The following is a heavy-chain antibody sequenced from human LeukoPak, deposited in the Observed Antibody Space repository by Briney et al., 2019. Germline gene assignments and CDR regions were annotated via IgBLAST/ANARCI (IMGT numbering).Heavy chain of an antibody. Sequence: PGGSLRLSCAASGFTFSGAAMNWVRQAPGKGLEWVSYISTTSSPIYYADSVKGRFTISRDNARSSLYLQMNSLRVEDTGVFYCARGDPHADLWGQGTLVTVSS. CDR2: ISTTSSPI. J-gene: IGHJ5*02. CDR1: GFTFSGAA. CDR3: ARGDPHADL. V-gene: IGHV3-48*03.